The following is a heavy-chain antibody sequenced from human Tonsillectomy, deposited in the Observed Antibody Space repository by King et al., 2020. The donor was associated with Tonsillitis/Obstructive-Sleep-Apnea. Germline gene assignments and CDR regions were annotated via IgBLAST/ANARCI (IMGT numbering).Heavy chain of an antibody. Sequence: QLQESGPGLVKPSETLSLTCAVSGGSISNTNYFWGWIRQPPGKGLEWIGGIYYSGSTDYNPSLKSRVTMSVDTSKNQFSLRLRSVTAADTAVYYCARTTLTIYYLDYWGPGTLVTVSS. CDR1: GGSISNTNYF. J-gene: IGHJ4*02. V-gene: IGHV4-39*07. CDR3: ARTTLTIYYLDY. D-gene: IGHD4-17*01. CDR2: IYYSGST.